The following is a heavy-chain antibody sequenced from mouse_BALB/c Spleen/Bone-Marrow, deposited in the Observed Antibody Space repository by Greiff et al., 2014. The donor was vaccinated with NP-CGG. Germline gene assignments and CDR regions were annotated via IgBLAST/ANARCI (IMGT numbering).Heavy chain of an antibody. V-gene: IGHV1-39*01. CDR1: GHSFTGYN. J-gene: IGHJ3*01. CDR3: TRSRAYFRDWFAY. CDR2: IDPYYGTT. Sequence: VQLQQSRPELEKPGASVKISCKASGHSFTGYNMNWVKQSHGKSLEWIGNIDPYYGTTTFNQKFKDKATLTVDKSSSTAYMQLKSLTSEDSAVYYCTRSRAYFRDWFAYWGQGTLVTVSA. D-gene: IGHD2-14*01.